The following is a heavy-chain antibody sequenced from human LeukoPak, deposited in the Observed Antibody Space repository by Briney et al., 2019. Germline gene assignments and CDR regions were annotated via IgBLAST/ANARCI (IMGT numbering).Heavy chain of an antibody. CDR2: INPNGGST. D-gene: IGHD4-17*01. Sequence: ASVKVFCKASGYTFAKYYIHWVRQAPGQGLEWVGIINPNGGSTSYAQKFQGRVTVTRDTSTSTVYMELNSLTPEDTAMYYCARVHDYGVHGSSWFDPWGQGTLVTVSS. V-gene: IGHV1-46*01. CDR1: GYTFAKYY. CDR3: ARVHDYGVHGSSWFDP. J-gene: IGHJ5*02.